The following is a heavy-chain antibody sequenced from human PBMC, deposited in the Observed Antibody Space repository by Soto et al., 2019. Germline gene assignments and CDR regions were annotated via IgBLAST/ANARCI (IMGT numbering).Heavy chain of an antibody. CDR3: GGYPIAYSGYDSDY. V-gene: IGHV4-39*01. Sequence: QLQLQETGPGLVKPSETLSLTCTVSGGSISSSSYSWGWIRQPPGKGLEWIGSIYYSGSTYYNPSLERRATITAYTAQNKFTLKLSSVTAADTDLFYCGGYPIAYSGYDSDYWGQGTLVTVSS. D-gene: IGHD5-12*01. J-gene: IGHJ4*02. CDR2: IYYSGST. CDR1: GGSISSSSYS.